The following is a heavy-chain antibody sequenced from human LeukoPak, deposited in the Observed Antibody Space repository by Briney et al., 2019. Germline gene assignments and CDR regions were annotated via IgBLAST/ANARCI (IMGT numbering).Heavy chain of an antibody. D-gene: IGHD4-11*01. CDR1: GFTFSTYW. CDR3: ARGMTTVSYSGYYFDY. Sequence: GGSLRLSCAASGFTFSTYWMNWVRQAPGKGLVWVSRINSDESSTSYADSVKGRFTISRDNAKNTLYLQMNSLRAEDTAVYYCARGMTTVSYSGYYFDYWGQGTLVTVSS. CDR2: INSDESST. V-gene: IGHV3-74*01. J-gene: IGHJ4*02.